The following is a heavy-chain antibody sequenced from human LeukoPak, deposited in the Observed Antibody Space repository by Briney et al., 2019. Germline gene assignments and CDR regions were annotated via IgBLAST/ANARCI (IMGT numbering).Heavy chain of an antibody. CDR3: AKEARGSGTLYLDY. CDR2: ISGSGGST. CDR1: GIGFSSNA. J-gene: IGHJ4*02. V-gene: IGHV3-23*01. Sequence: GGSLRLSCAASGIGFSSNAMSWVRQAPGKGQEWVSAISGSGGSTKYADSVKGRFTISRDNSKNTLYLQMNSLRAEDTAVYYCAKEARGSGTLYLDYWGQGTLVTVSS. D-gene: IGHD3-10*01.